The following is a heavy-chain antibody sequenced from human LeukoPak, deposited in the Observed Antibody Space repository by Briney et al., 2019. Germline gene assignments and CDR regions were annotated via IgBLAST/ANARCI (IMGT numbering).Heavy chain of an antibody. CDR1: GFTFSSYG. CDR3: AKEDYDSSAHYYDY. J-gene: IGHJ4*02. V-gene: IGHV3-30*18. CDR2: ISYDGSNK. Sequence: PGGSLRLSCAASGFTFSSYGMHWVRQAPGKGLEWVAVISYDGSNKYYADSVKGRFTISRDNSKNTLYLQMNSLRAEDTAVYYCAKEDYDSSAHYYDYWGQGTLVTVSS. D-gene: IGHD3-22*01.